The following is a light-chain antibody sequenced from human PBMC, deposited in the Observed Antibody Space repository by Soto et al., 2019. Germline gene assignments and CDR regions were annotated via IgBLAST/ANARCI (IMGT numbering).Light chain of an antibody. V-gene: IGKV3-15*01. CDR2: GAS. J-gene: IGKJ1*01. CDR3: QQYDNWPWT. Sequence: EIVMTQSPATLSVSPGGRATLSCRALQSISETLAWYQQKPGQAPRLVIYGASRRATGFPARFRGSGSGTDFTLTISSLQSEDFEVYYCQQYDNWPWTFGQGTKVDIK. CDR1: QSISET.